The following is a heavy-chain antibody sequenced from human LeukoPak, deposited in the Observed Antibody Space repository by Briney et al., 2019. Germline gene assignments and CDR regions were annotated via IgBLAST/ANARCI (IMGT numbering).Heavy chain of an antibody. V-gene: IGHV3-48*03. D-gene: IGHD1-26*01. CDR3: ARPEGRYSESRLGLAEYFQH. Sequence: GGSLRLSCAASGFSLSGYEMHWVRQAPGKGLEWVSYSSSSGSTIYYADSVKGRFTISRDNAKNSLYLQMNSLRAEDTAVYYCARPEGRYSESRLGLAEYFQHWGQGTLVTVSS. J-gene: IGHJ1*01. CDR1: GFSLSGYE. CDR2: SSSSGSTI.